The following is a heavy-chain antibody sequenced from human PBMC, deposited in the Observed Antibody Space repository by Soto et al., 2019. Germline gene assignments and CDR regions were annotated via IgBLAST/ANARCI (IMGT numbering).Heavy chain of an antibody. CDR2: IYYSGST. V-gene: IGHV4-31*03. CDR3: ARDAEDYYGSGSYYRFDY. D-gene: IGHD3-10*01. Sequence: QVQLQESGPGLVKPSQTLSLTCTVSGGSISSGGYYWSWIRQHPGKGLEWIGYIYYSGSTYYNPYLKSRFTISVDTSKNQFSLKLSSVTAADTAVYYCARDAEDYYGSGSYYRFDYWGQGTLVTVSS. J-gene: IGHJ4*02. CDR1: GGSISSGGYY.